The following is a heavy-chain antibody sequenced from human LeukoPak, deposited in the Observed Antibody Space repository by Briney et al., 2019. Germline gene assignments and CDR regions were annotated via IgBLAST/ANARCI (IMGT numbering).Heavy chain of an antibody. CDR3: SGSGYYYYYGMDV. Sequence: SVTLSPTCTVSGGSISSGGYYWSWLRQHPGKGLEWIGYIYYSGSTYYNPSLKSRVTISVDTSKNQFSLKLSSVTAADTAVYYCSGSGYYYYYGMDVWGQGTTVTVSS. J-gene: IGHJ6*02. CDR2: IYYSGST. D-gene: IGHD2-15*01. CDR1: GGSISSGGYY. V-gene: IGHV4-31*03.